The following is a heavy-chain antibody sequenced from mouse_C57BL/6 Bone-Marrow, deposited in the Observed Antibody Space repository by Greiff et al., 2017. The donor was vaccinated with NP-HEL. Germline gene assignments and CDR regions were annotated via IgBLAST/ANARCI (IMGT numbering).Heavy chain of an antibody. CDR2: ISSGGSYT. CDR3: ARGYLDY. CDR1: GFTFSSYG. J-gene: IGHJ2*01. Sequence: EVKLQESGGDLVKPGGSLKLSCAASGFTFSSYGMSWVRQTPDKRLEWVATISSGGSYTYYPDSVKGRFTISRDNAKNTLYLQMSSLKSEDTAMYYCARGYLDYWGQGTTLTVSS. V-gene: IGHV5-6*01.